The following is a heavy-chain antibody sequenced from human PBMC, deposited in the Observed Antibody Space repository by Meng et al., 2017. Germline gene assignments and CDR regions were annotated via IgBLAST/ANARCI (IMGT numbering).Heavy chain of an antibody. CDR3: ATAPRANYDILTGTNAFDI. CDR1: GGSISSSSYY. CDR2: FYYTGST. V-gene: IGHV4-39*07. Sequence: SETLSLTCTVSGGSISSSSYYWGWIRQPPGTGLEWIGNFYYTGSTNYNPSLKSRVTISLDTSKNQFSLKLSSVTAADTAVYYCATAPRANYDILTGTNAFDIWGQGTMVTVSS. D-gene: IGHD3-9*01. J-gene: IGHJ3*02.